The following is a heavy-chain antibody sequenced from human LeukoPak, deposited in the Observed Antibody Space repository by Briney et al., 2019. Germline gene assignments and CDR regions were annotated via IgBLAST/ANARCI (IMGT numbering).Heavy chain of an antibody. Sequence: TPSATLSLTCAVYGGSFSGYYWSWIRQPPGKGLEWIGEINHSGSTNYNPSLKSRVTISVDTSKNQFSLKLSSVTAADTAVYYCARGSYGSGSYTFDYWGQGTLVIVSS. CDR3: ARGSYGSGSYTFDY. D-gene: IGHD3-10*01. CDR2: INHSGST. J-gene: IGHJ4*02. V-gene: IGHV4-34*01. CDR1: GGSFSGYY.